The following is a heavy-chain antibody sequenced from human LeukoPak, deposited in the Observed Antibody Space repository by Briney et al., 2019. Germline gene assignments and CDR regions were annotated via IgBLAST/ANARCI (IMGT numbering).Heavy chain of an antibody. CDR1: GGSFSDYY. CDR2: IYFSGST. Sequence: SETLSLTCAVYGGSFSDYYWTWIRQPPGKGLEWIGYIYFSGSTNYNPSLKSRVTISVDTSKNQFSLKLSSVTAADTAVYYCAGTGDLNWFDPWGQGTLVTVSP. D-gene: IGHD7-27*01. J-gene: IGHJ5*02. CDR3: AGTGDLNWFDP. V-gene: IGHV4-59*01.